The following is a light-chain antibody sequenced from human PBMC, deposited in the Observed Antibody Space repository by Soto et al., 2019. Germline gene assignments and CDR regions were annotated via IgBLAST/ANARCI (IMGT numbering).Light chain of an antibody. Sequence: QLVLTQSPSASASLGASVKLTCTLDSGHKNDAIAWHQQQPETGPRYLMRLHSDGSYGKGDGVPDRFSGSSSGSERSLIISNLRSEDEADYYCQTWGSGVHVFGGGTKLTVL. CDR2: LHSDGSY. J-gene: IGLJ2*01. CDR3: QTWGSGVHV. CDR1: SGHKNDA. V-gene: IGLV4-69*01.